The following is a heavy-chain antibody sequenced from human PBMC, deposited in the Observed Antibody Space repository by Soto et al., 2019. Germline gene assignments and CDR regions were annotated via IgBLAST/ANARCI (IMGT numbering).Heavy chain of an antibody. J-gene: IGHJ4*01. D-gene: IGHD3-10*01. CDR3: TRALDRAKSGY. Sequence: SETLSLTCTVSGGSISTSTYYWGWIRQPPGKGLEWIGSMYYTGSTYYNPSLKSRVTISVDTSKNQFSLKLSSVTAADTAVYYCTRALDRAKSGYWGHGIHGTVSS. V-gene: IGHV4-39*01. CDR2: MYYTGST. CDR1: GGSISTSTYY.